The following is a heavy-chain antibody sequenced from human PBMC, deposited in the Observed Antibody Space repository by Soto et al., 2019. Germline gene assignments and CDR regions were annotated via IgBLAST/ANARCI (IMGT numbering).Heavy chain of an antibody. CDR2: IYYSGST. D-gene: IGHD3-9*01. CDR3: ARDHLVSDAFDI. V-gene: IGHV4-30-4*01. CDR1: GGSISSGDYY. J-gene: IGHJ3*02. Sequence: QVQLQESGPGLVKPSQTLSLTCTVSGGSISSGDYYWSWIRQPPGKGLEWIGYIYYSGSTYYNPSLKSRVTISVGTSKTQSSLKLSSVTAADAAVYYCARDHLVSDAFDISGHGAIVTVSS.